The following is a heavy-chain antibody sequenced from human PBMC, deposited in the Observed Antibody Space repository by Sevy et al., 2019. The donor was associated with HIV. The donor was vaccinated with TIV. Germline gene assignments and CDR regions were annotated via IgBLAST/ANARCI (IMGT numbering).Heavy chain of an antibody. J-gene: IGHJ4*02. D-gene: IGHD1-26*01. CDR1: GFTVSSNY. V-gene: IGHV3-53*01. CDR2: IYSGGST. CDR3: ARMSDYSLDNDY. Sequence: GESLKISCAASGFTVSSNYMSWVRQAPGKGLEWVSVIYSGGSTYYADSVKGRFTISRDNSKNTLYLQMNSLRAEDTAVYYCARMSDYSLDNDYWGQGTLVTVSS.